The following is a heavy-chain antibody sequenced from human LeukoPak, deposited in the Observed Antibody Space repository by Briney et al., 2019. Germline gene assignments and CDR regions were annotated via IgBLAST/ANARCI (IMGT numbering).Heavy chain of an antibody. CDR1: GYTFTTYS. V-gene: IGHV7-4-1*02. D-gene: IGHD6-13*01. CDR3: ARDDKYEPGIAVDY. Sequence: GASVKVSCKASGYTFTTYSLFWVRQAPGQGLEWMGWINTNTGNPTYAQGFTGRFVFSLDTSVSTAYLQISSLKAEDTAVYYCARDDKYEPGIAVDYWGQRTLVTVSS. J-gene: IGHJ4*02. CDR2: INTNTGNP.